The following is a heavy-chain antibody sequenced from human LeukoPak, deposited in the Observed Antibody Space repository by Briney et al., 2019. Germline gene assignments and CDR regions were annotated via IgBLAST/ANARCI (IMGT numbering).Heavy chain of an antibody. J-gene: IGHJ5*01. Sequence: GGSLRLSCAASGFNFSSCSMSWVRQAPEKGLEWVSGIPVSGDSTYYADSVKDRFTISRDTSKNTLSLQMNSLRAEDTAVYYSANGGKYSVYGHFDSWGKGALVTVSS. CDR3: ANGGKYSVYGHFDS. V-gene: IGHV3-23*01. CDR1: GFNFSSCS. CDR2: IPVSGDST. D-gene: IGHD5/OR15-5a*01.